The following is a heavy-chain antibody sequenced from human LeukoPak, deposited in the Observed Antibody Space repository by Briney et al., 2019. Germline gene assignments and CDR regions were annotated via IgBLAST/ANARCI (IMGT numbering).Heavy chain of an antibody. J-gene: IGHJ4*02. CDR2: MNPNSGNT. CDR3: ARGRYYYDSSGYFGFDY. D-gene: IGHD3-22*01. V-gene: IGHV1-8*01. CDR1: GYTFTSYD. Sequence: GASVKVSCKASGYTFTSYDINWVRQATGQGREWMGWMNPNSGNTGYAQKFQGRVTMTRNTSISTAYMELSSLRSEDTAVYYCARGRYYYDSSGYFGFDYWGQGTLVTVSS.